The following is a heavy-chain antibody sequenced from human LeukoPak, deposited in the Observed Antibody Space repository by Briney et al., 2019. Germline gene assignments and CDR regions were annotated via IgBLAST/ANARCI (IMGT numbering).Heavy chain of an antibody. J-gene: IGHJ4*02. CDR2: IYSGGST. Sequence: GGSLRLSCAASGFTVSSNYMSWVRQAPGKGLEWVSVIYSGGSTYYADSVKGRFTISRDNSKNTLYLQMNSLRAEDTAVYYCAKRTRYYYDSSGGDYWGQGTLVTVSS. D-gene: IGHD3-22*01. CDR3: AKRTRYYYDSSGGDY. CDR1: GFTVSSNY. V-gene: IGHV3-53*01.